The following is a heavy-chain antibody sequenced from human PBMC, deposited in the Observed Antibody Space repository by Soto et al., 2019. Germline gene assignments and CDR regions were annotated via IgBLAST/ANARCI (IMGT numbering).Heavy chain of an antibody. CDR2: IYWDDDK. CDR1: GFSLSTNGVG. Sequence: QITLKESGPTLVQSTQTLTLTCTFSGFSLSTNGVGVGWIRQPPGKALEWLALIYWDDDKRYSPSLKSRLTNTKETSKNQVILTMTSMDPVDSATYDCAHRVVACCSNYNGGVFDLWGQGTVVTVSS. D-gene: IGHD4-4*01. V-gene: IGHV2-5*02. CDR3: AHRVVACCSNYNGGVFDL. J-gene: IGHJ3*01.